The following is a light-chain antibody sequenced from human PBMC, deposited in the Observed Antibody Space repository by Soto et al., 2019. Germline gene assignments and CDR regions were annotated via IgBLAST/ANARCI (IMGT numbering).Light chain of an antibody. CDR3: QQRSNRPT. CDR1: QIVSSY. V-gene: IGKV3-11*01. J-gene: IGKJ5*01. Sequence: EIVFTQSPATLSLSPGERATLSCRAIQIVSSYLSWYQHKPAQAPSLLIYYSSNRATGIHAMFSGSGSGTDSTPTIRILAPEDFADYCCQQRSNRPTVGQGTRLEIK. CDR2: YSS.